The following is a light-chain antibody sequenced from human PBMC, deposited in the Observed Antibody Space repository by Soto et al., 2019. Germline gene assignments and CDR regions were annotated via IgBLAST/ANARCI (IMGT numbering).Light chain of an antibody. CDR3: QQLGYSLN. V-gene: IGKV3D-20*01. CDR1: QSVSSSY. J-gene: IGKJ4*01. CDR2: DVS. Sequence: EIVLTQSPATLSVSPGERATLSFGASQSVSSSYLAWYQQKPGLAPRLLIYDVSKSETGTPDRCSGGGSGTDFRLTISRLEPEDSAVYYCQQLGYSLNLGGGTKVEIK.